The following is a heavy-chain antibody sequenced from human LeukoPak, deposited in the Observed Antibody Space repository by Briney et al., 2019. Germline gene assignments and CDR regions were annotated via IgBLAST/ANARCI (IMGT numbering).Heavy chain of an antibody. CDR2: IIPIFGTA. J-gene: IGHJ5*02. Sequence: SVKVSCKASGGTFSSYAISWVRQAPGQGLEWMGGIIPIFGTANYAQKFQGRVTITADESTSTAYMELSSLRSEDTAVYYCAGVGYSGYDSDWFDPWGQGTLVTVSS. V-gene: IGHV1-69*13. CDR3: AGVGYSGYDSDWFDP. CDR1: GGTFSSYA. D-gene: IGHD5-12*01.